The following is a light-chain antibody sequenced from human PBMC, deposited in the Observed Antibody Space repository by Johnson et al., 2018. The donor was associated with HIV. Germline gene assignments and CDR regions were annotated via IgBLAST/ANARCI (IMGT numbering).Light chain of an antibody. J-gene: IGLJ1*01. CDR2: DNN. CDR1: SSNIGNNY. V-gene: IGLV1-51*01. Sequence: QLVLTQPPSVSAAPGQKVTISCSGSSSNIGNNYVSWYQQLPGTAPKLLIYDNNKRPSGIPDRFSGSKSDTSATLGITGLQTGDEADYYCGTWDSSLSVNVFGPGTKVNVL. CDR3: GTWDSSLSVNV.